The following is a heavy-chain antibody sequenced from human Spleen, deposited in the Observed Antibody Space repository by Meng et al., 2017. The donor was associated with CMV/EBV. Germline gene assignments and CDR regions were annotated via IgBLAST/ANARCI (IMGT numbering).Heavy chain of an antibody. CDR1: GRSLSDYY. V-gene: IGHV4-34*01. J-gene: IGHJ4*02. Sequence: SETLSLTCAVYGRSLSDYYWSWIRQPPGKGLEWIGEINHSGSPNYNPSLKSRVTISIDTSKNQFSLKLSSVTAADTAVYYCARGRTTWGYWGQGTLVTVSS. D-gene: IGHD1-1*01. CDR2: INHSGSP. CDR3: ARGRTTWGY.